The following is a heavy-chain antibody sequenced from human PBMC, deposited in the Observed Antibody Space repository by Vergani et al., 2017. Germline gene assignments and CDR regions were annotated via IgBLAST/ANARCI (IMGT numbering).Heavy chain of an antibody. CDR3: ASDTHSGQRADR. CDR1: FDSIRNLY. D-gene: IGHD6-19*01. Sequence: QVQLQESGPGLVKSSETLSLTCSVSFDSIRNLYCNWIRQPPGKGLEWIGSIHYSETTNYNPSLKPRVTISVDTSKNQFSLTLTSVTAADTAVYYCASDTHSGQRADRWGQGILVTV. CDR2: IHYSETT. J-gene: IGHJ5*02. V-gene: IGHV4-59*11.